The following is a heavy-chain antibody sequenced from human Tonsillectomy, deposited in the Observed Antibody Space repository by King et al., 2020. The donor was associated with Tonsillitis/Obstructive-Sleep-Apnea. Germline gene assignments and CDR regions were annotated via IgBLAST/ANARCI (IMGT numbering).Heavy chain of an antibody. Sequence: VQLVESGGGLVQSGGSLRLSCAASGFTLSSYWMTWVRQAPGKGLEWVANIKQDGSEKYYVDSVKGRFTISRDNAKNSLYLQMNSLRAEDTAVYYCERDVVPGARGLIYWGQGTLVTVSS. J-gene: IGHJ4*02. V-gene: IGHV3-7*04. CDR2: IKQDGSEK. CDR1: GFTLSSYW. CDR3: ERDVVPGARGLIY. D-gene: IGHD2-2*01.